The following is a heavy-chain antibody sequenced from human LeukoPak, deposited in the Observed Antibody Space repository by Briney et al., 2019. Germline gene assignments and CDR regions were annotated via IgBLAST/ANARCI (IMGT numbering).Heavy chain of an antibody. D-gene: IGHD1-26*01. CDR2: ISYDGSNK. V-gene: IGHV3-30-3*02. J-gene: IGHJ4*02. Sequence: GRSLRLSCAASGFTFSSYAMHWVRQAPGKGLEWVAVISYDGSNKYYADSVKGRFTISRDNSKNTLYLQMNSLRAEDTAVYYCAKSQGGSYYYFDYWGQGTLVTVSS. CDR3: AKSQGGSYYYFDY. CDR1: GFTFSSYA.